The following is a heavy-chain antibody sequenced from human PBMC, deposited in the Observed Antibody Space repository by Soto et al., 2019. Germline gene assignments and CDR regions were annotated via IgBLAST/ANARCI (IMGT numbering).Heavy chain of an antibody. D-gene: IGHD6-19*01. Sequence: PGGSLRLSCAASGFTFSSYGMHWVRQAPGKGLEWVAVIWYDGSNKYYADSVKGRFTISRDNSKNTLYLQMNSLRAEDTAVYHCARDLGIAARPGIAVAGTAGYWGQGTLVTVSS. V-gene: IGHV3-33*01. CDR1: GFTFSSYG. J-gene: IGHJ4*02. CDR3: ARDLGIAARPGIAVAGTAGY. CDR2: IWYDGSNK.